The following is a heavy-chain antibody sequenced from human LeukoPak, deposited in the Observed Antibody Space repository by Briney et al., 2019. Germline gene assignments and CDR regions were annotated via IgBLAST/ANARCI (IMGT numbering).Heavy chain of an antibody. D-gene: IGHD3-22*01. CDR2: IYYSGST. CDR1: GGSISSGGYY. Sequence: PSETLSLTCTVSGGSISSGGYYWSWIRQHPGKGLEWIGYIYYSGSTYYNPSLKSRVTISVDTSKNQFSLKLSSVTAADTAVYYCASNYYDSSGSFDYWGQGTLVTVSS. CDR3: ASNYYDSSGSFDY. V-gene: IGHV4-30-4*08. J-gene: IGHJ4*02.